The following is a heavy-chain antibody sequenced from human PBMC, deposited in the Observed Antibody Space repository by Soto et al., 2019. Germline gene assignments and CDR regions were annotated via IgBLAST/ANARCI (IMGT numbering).Heavy chain of an antibody. V-gene: IGHV4-39*01. J-gene: IGHJ4*02. CDR2: VFYTGFT. CDR1: GGSIGGSYYY. CDR3: ASSQKGYNGNYFDH. D-gene: IGHD1-20*01. Sequence: SETLALTCADSGGSIGGSYYYWGWLRQSPGRGPEWIGSVFYTGFTSYNPSLESRVSVSVDTSKNQFSLKVSAVTAADTAVYYCASSQKGYNGNYFDHWGQGALVTVSS.